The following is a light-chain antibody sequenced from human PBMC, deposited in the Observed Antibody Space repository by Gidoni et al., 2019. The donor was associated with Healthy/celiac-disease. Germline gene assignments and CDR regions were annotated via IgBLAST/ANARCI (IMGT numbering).Light chain of an antibody. CDR3: QSADSSGTYVI. CDR1: ALPKQY. J-gene: IGLJ2*01. CDR2: KDS. V-gene: IGLV3-25*03. Sequence: YELTQPPSVSVSPGQTARITCSGDALPKQYASWYQQKPGQAPVLVIYKDSERPSGIPDRFSGSSSGTTVTLTISGIQAEDEADYYCQSADSSGTYVIFGGGAKLTVL.